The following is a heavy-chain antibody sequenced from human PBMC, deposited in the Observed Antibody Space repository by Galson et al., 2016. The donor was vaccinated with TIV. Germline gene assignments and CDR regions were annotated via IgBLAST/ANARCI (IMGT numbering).Heavy chain of an antibody. V-gene: IGHV5-51*01. Sequence: QSGAEVKKPGESLKISCKGSGYSFTNHWIAWVPQMPGKGLEWLGIIFPGDSDTRSSPSFPGTVIISVDRSINTASLHWSSLKASDTAMYYCARHFWSGRPLGYYYVIDVWGQGTTVSVSS. CDR2: IFPGDSDT. CDR1: GYSFTNHW. CDR3: ARHFWSGRPLGYYYVIDV. J-gene: IGHJ6*02. D-gene: IGHD3-3*01.